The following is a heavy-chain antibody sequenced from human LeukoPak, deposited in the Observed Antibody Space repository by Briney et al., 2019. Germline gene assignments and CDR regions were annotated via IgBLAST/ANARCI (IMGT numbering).Heavy chain of an antibody. CDR3: AKDQEDYGDYLDY. V-gene: IGHV3-21*04. J-gene: IGHJ4*02. Sequence: GGSLRLSCAASGFTFSSYSMNWVRQAPGKGLEWVSSISSSSSYIYYADSVKGRFTISRDNAKNSLYLQMNSLRAEDTAVYYCAKDQEDYGDYLDYWGQGTPVTVSS. CDR1: GFTFSSYS. D-gene: IGHD4-17*01. CDR2: ISSSSSYI.